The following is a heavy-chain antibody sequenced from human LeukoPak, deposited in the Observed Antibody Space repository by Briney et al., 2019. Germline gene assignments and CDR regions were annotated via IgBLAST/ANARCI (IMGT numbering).Heavy chain of an antibody. CDR2: ISFDGSNK. D-gene: IGHD5-12*01. J-gene: IGHJ4*02. CDR1: GLTFSSYG. CDR3: AKDPYRASSGLVDY. V-gene: IGHV3-30*18. Sequence: TGRSQRLSCAASGLTFSSYGMHWVRQAPGKGLEWVAVISFDGSNKHYADSVRGRFTISRDNSKDTLYLQMNSLRAEDTAVYYCAKDPYRASSGLVDYWGQGTLVTVSS.